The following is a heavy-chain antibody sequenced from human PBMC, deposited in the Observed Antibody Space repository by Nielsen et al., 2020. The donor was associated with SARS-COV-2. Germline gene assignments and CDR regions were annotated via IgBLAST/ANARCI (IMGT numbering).Heavy chain of an antibody. CDR1: GFTFRSYG. D-gene: IGHD3-22*01. Sequence: GGSLRLSCAASGFTFRSYGMHWVRQAPGKGLEWVAVISYDGSNKYYADSVKGRFTISRDNSKNTLYLQMNSLRAEDTAVYYCAKSSYYDSSGYYDYWGQGTLVTVSS. CDR3: AKSSYYDSSGYYDY. CDR2: ISYDGSNK. V-gene: IGHV3-30*18. J-gene: IGHJ4*02.